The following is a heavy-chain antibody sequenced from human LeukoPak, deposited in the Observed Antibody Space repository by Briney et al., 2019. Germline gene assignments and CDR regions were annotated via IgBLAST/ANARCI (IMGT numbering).Heavy chain of an antibody. CDR3: AGSNYDNWFDP. D-gene: IGHD3-10*01. V-gene: IGHV4-39*01. Sequence: SETLSLTRTVSGGSISSGSYYCGWIRQPPGKGLEGIGSIYHSGNTYYNPSLKSRVTLSVDTSKNQFSLKLSSVTAADTAVYYCAGSNYDNWFDPWGQGTLVSVSS. CDR1: GGSISSGSYY. J-gene: IGHJ5*02. CDR2: IYHSGNT.